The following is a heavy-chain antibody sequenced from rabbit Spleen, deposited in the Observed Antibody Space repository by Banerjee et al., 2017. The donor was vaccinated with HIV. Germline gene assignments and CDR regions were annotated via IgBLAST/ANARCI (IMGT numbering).Heavy chain of an antibody. J-gene: IGHJ4*01. D-gene: IGHD1-1*01. CDR2: IYAGSSANT. CDR3: ARDLTGIIGWNFYL. CDR1: GVSLSSDYY. V-gene: IGHV1S45*01. Sequence: EQLEESGGGLVKPEGSLTLTCKASGVSLSSDYYICWVRQAPGKGLEWIACIYAGSSANTYYANWAKGRFTVSKASSTTVTLQMTSLTAADTATYFCARDLTGIIGWNFYLWGQGTLVTVS.